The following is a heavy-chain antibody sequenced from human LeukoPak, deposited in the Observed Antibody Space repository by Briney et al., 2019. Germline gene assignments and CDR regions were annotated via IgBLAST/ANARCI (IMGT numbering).Heavy chain of an antibody. Sequence: PGGSLRLSCAASGFTFSNSAMSWVRQAPGKGLEWVANIKQDGSEKYYVDSVKGRFTISRDNAKNSLYLQMNSLRAEDTAVYYCARVGWRVATSNYYFDYWGQGTLVTVSS. D-gene: IGHD5-12*01. CDR2: IKQDGSEK. CDR1: GFTFSNSA. J-gene: IGHJ4*02. V-gene: IGHV3-7*01. CDR3: ARVGWRVATSNYYFDY.